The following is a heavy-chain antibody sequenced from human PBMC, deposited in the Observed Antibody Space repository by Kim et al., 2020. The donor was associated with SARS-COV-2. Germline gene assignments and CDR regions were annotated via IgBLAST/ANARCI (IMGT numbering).Heavy chain of an antibody. CDR2: IIPIFGTA. V-gene: IGHV1-69*13. J-gene: IGHJ4*02. CDR3: AREGTMVATAFDY. D-gene: IGHD2-21*02. CDR1: GGTFSSYA. Sequence: SVKVSCKASGGTFSSYAISWVRQAPGQGLEWMGGIIPIFGTANYAQKFQGRVTITADESTSTAYMELSSLRSEDTAVYYCAREGTMVATAFDYWGQGTLVTVSS.